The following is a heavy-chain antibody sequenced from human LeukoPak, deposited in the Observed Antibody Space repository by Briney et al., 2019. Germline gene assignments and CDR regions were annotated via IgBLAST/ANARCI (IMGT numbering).Heavy chain of an antibody. J-gene: IGHJ4*02. CDR2: IKQDGSEK. Sequence: GGSLRLSCAASGFTFSSCWMSWVRQAPGKGLEWVANIKQDGSEKYYVDSVKGRFTISRDNAKNSLYLQMNSLRAEDTAVYYCASGPLIDYWGQGTLVTVSS. CDR3: ASGPLIDY. V-gene: IGHV3-7*01. CDR1: GFTFSSCW.